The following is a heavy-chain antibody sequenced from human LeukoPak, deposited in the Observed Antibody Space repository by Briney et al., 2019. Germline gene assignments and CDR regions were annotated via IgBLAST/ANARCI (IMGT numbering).Heavy chain of an antibody. D-gene: IGHD6-13*01. CDR3: AKDRNSREGGWFDP. J-gene: IGHJ5*02. CDR2: ISSSSSYI. V-gene: IGHV3-21*04. CDR1: GFIFSSYS. Sequence: GGSLRLSCAASGFIFSSYSMNWVRQAPGKGLEWVSSISSSSSYIYYADSVKGRFTISRDNAKNSLYLQMNSLRAEDTAVYYCAKDRNSREGGWFDPWGQGTLVTVSS.